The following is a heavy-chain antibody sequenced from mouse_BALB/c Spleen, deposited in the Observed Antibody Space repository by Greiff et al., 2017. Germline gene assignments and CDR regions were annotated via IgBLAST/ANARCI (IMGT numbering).Heavy chain of an antibody. CDR3: ARSGDGYYPYFDV. CDR1: GYTFTSYW. J-gene: IGHJ1*01. D-gene: IGHD2-3*01. V-gene: IGHV1-69*02. Sequence: QVQLQQSGAELVKPGAPVKLSCKASGYTFTSYWMNWVKQRPGRGLEWIGRIDPSDSETHYNQKFKDKATLTVDKSSSTAYIQLSSLTSEDSAVYYCARSGDGYYPYFDVWGAGTTVTVSS. CDR2: IDPSDSET.